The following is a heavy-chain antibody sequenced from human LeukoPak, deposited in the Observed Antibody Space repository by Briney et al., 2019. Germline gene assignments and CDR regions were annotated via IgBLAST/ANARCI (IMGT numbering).Heavy chain of an antibody. CDR2: IKQDGSEK. CDR3: ARDPGYYDSSGHLDY. D-gene: IGHD3-22*01. CDR1: GFTFSSYW. V-gene: IGHV3-7*01. J-gene: IGHJ4*02. Sequence: GGSLRLSCAASGFTFSSYWMSWVRQAPGKGLEWVANIKQDGSEKYYADSVKGRFTISRDDAKNSLYLQMNSLRAEDTAVYYCARDPGYYDSSGHLDYWGQGTLVTVSS.